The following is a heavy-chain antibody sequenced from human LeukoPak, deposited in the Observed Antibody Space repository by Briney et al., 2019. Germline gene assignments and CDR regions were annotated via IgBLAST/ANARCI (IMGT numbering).Heavy chain of an antibody. V-gene: IGHV4-34*01. J-gene: IGHJ3*01. CDR2: INHSGST. Sequence: PSETLSLTCAVYGGSFSGYYWSWIRQPPGKGLEWIGEINHSGSTNYNPSLKSRVTISVDTSKNQFSLKLSSVTAADTAVYYCARAPLGRPTIWGQGTVVTVSS. CDR3: ARAPLGRPTI. D-gene: IGHD3-9*01. CDR1: GGSFSGYY.